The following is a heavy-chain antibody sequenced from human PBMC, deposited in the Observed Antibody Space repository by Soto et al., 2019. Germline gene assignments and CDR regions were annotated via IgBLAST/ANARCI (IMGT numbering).Heavy chain of an antibody. Sequence: QITLKESGPTLVKPTQTLTLTCTFSGFSLTTSGVSVGWIRQPPGKAPECLALIYWDDDKRYNPSLKSRLTVIKDTSKNQVVLIMTNMDSVDTATYFCAHRLYTSGWPWDTGVFDYWGQGTLVTVPS. CDR3: AHRLYTSGWPWDTGVFDY. CDR2: IYWDDDK. CDR1: GFSLTTSGVS. J-gene: IGHJ4*02. D-gene: IGHD6-19*01. V-gene: IGHV2-5*02.